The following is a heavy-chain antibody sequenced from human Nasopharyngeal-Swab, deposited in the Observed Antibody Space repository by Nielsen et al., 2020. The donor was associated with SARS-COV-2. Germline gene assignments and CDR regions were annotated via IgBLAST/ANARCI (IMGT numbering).Heavy chain of an antibody. Sequence: SETLSLTCAVYGGSFSGYYWSWVRQPPGKGLEWIGEINHSGSTNYNPSLKSRVTISVDTSKNQFSLKLSSVTAADTAVYYCARARGEQWLVRSRYMDVWGKGTTVTVSS. J-gene: IGHJ6*03. CDR1: GGSFSGYY. CDR3: ARARGEQWLVRSRYMDV. CDR2: INHSGST. V-gene: IGHV4-34*01. D-gene: IGHD6-19*01.